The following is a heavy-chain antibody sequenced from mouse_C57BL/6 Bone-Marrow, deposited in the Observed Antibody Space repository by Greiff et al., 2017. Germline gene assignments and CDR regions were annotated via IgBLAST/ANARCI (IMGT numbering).Heavy chain of an antibody. CDR1: GYTFTSYG. D-gene: IGHD1-1*01. J-gene: IGHJ1*03. V-gene: IGHV1-81*01. CDR3: TRERDTTVVAHWYFDV. Sequence: QVQLKQSGAELARPGASVKLSCKASGYTFTSYGISWVKQRTGPGLEWIGEIYPRCGNTYYTEKFKGKVTLSADKSSSTACMELRSLTSEDSAVYFCTRERDTTVVAHWYFDVWGTGTTVTVSS. CDR2: IYPRCGNT.